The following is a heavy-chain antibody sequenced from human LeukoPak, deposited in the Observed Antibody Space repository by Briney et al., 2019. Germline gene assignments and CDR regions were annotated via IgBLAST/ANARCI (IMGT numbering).Heavy chain of an antibody. CDR2: IKQDGSEK. CDR3: ARDSWRGPFDY. D-gene: IGHD3-16*01. J-gene: IGHJ4*02. CDR1: GFTFSSYW. V-gene: IGHV3-7*01. Sequence: GGSLRLSCAASGFTFSSYWMSWVRQAPGKGLEWVANIKQDGSEKYYVDSEKGRFTISRDNAKNSLYLQMNSLRAEDTAVYYCARDSWRGPFDYWGQGTLVTVSS.